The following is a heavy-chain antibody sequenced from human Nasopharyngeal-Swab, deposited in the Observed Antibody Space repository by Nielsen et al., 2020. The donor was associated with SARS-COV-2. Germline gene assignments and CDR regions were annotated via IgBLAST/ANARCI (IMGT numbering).Heavy chain of an antibody. D-gene: IGHD1-1*01. Sequence: SETLSLTCSVSGGSISGYFLSWIRQPAGEGLEWIGRGYTSGSTNYNPSLKSRVTISIDMSKNQFSLELRSVTAADTAFYYCARSGTTKYGLDVWGQGTTVIVSS. CDR3: ARSGTTKYGLDV. V-gene: IGHV4-4*07. CDR1: GGSISGYF. CDR2: GYTSGST. J-gene: IGHJ6*01.